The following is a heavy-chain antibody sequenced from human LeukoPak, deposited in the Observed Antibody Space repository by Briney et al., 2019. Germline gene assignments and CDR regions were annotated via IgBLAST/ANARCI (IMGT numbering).Heavy chain of an antibody. V-gene: IGHV4-34*01. CDR2: INHSGST. CDR3: ASSTIFGVVANWFDP. CDR1: GFTVSSNY. D-gene: IGHD3-3*01. J-gene: IGHJ5*02. Sequence: GSLRLSCAASGFTVSSNYMSWIRQPPGKGLEWIGEINHSGSTNYNPSLKSRVTMSVDTSKNQFSLKLSSVTAADTAVYYCASSTIFGVVANWFDPWGQGTLVTVSS.